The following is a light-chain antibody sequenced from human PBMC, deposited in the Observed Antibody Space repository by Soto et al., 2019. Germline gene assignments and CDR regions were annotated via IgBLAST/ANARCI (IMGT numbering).Light chain of an antibody. J-gene: IGKJ3*01. CDR1: QGISNY. CDR3: QRYSTAPWA. CDR2: AAS. V-gene: IGKV1-27*01. Sequence: DLQMTQSPSSLSASVGDRVTITCRASQGISNYLAWYQQKPGKVPKLLIYAASTLQSGVPSRFISSAYGTDFPHTISSLQPEDVATYSCQRYSTAPWAFGPGTKVNLK.